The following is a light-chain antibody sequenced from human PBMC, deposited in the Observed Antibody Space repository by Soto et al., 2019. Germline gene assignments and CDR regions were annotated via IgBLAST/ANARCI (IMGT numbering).Light chain of an antibody. CDR2: GSS. CDR1: HGIDNW. V-gene: IGKV1D-12*01. CDR3: QQAKSVPST. Sequence: DFQMPQSPSSVSSSVGDRVTITCRASHGIDNWLAWYQQKPETGPKLLIYGSSSLQNGVPLRLRGSGSETHFTLTISSLQPKDFATNYCQQAKSVPSTFGHGTRLESK. J-gene: IGKJ5*01.